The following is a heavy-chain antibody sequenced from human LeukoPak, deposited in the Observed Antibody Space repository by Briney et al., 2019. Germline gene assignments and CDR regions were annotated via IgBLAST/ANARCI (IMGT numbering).Heavy chain of an antibody. CDR2: MNPNSGNT. CDR1: GYTFTSYD. D-gene: IGHD6-13*01. Sequence: GASVKVSCKASGYTFTSYDINWVRQATGQGLEWMGWMNPNSGNTGYAQKFQGRVTMTRNTSISTAYMELSSLRSEDTAVYYCARGEEQQLVGGMDVWGQGTTVTVSS. CDR3: ARGEEQQLVGGMDV. J-gene: IGHJ6*02. V-gene: IGHV1-8*01.